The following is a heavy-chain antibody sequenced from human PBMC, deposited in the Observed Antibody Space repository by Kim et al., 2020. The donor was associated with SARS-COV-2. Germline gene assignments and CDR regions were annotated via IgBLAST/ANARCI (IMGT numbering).Heavy chain of an antibody. CDR1: GGSFSGYY. D-gene: IGHD3-10*01. J-gene: IGHJ4*02. CDR2: INHSGST. V-gene: IGHV4-34*01. Sequence: SETLSLTCAVYGGSFSGYYWSWIRQPPGKGLEWIGEINHSGSTNYNPSLKSRVTISVDTSKNQFSLKLSSVTAADTAVYYCARIMVRGVIRGAFDYWGQGTLVTVSS. CDR3: ARIMVRGVIRGAFDY.